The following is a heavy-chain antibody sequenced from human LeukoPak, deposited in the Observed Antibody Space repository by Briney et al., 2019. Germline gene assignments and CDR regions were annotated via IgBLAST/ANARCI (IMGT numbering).Heavy chain of an antibody. CDR3: ARAGRVHDYSLFDY. D-gene: IGHD4-11*01. Sequence: PSETLSLNCTVAGGSISSHSWSLIRQPAGHGLDWIGRIYTSGSTNYNPSLKSRVTMSVDTSKNQFSLKLSSVTAADTAVYYCARAGRVHDYSLFDYWGQGTLVTVSS. V-gene: IGHV4-4*07. J-gene: IGHJ4*02. CDR2: IYTSGST. CDR1: GGSISSHS.